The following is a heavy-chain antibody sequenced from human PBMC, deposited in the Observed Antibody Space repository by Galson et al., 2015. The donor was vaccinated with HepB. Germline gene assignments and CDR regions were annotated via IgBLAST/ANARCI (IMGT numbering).Heavy chain of an antibody. CDR1: GGTFSSYT. J-gene: IGHJ3*02. Sequence: SVKVSCKASGGTFSSYTISWVRQAPGQGLEWMGRIIPILGIANYAQKFQGRVTITADKSTSTAYMELSSLRSEDTAVYYCARSRDTAYDAFDIWGQGTMVTVSS. CDR2: IIPILGIA. D-gene: IGHD5-18*01. CDR3: ARSRDTAYDAFDI. V-gene: IGHV1-69*02.